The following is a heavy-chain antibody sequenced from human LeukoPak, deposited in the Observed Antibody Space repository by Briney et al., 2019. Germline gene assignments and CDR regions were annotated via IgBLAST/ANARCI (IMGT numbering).Heavy chain of an antibody. CDR1: GFTFSSYS. Sequence: AGGSLRLSCAASGFTFSSYSMNWVRQAPGKGLEWVSSISSSRSYKYYADSVKGRFTISRDNAKNSLYLQMNSLRAEDTAVYYCARGPDYGEDRNWFDPWGQGTLVTVSS. D-gene: IGHD4-17*01. V-gene: IGHV3-21*01. J-gene: IGHJ5*02. CDR2: ISSSRSYK. CDR3: ARGPDYGEDRNWFDP.